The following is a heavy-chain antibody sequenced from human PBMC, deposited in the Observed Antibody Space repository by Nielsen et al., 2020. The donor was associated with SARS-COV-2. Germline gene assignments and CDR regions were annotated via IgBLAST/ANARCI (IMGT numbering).Heavy chain of an antibody. CDR1: GGSISTYY. Sequence: GSLRLFCTVSGGSISTYYWSWIRQSPGKGVEWIAQVSYSGRTDYNPSLSLERRVTISVDTSKNQVSLQLSPVTAADTALYYCARQRGRGWYFDLWGRGTLVTVSS. CDR3: ARQRGRGWYFDL. V-gene: IGHV4-59*08. CDR2: VSYSGRT. D-gene: IGHD3-16*01. J-gene: IGHJ2*01.